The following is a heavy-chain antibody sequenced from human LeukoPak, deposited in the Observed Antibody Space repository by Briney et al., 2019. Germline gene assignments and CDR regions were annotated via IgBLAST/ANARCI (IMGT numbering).Heavy chain of an antibody. CDR2: IRYDGSNK. CDR1: GFTFSSYG. D-gene: IGHD3-10*01. J-gene: IGHJ5*02. Sequence: GGSLRLSCAASGFTFSSYGMHWVRQAPGKGLEWVAFIRYDGSNKYYAYSVKGRFTISRDNSKNTLYLQMNSLRAEDTAVYYCAKDYSKTSYYGSGTYYRPNWFDPWGQGTLVTVSS. CDR3: AKDYSKTSYYGSGTYYRPNWFDP. V-gene: IGHV3-30*02.